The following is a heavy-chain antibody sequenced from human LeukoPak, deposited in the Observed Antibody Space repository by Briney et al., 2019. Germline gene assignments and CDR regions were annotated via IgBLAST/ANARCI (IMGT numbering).Heavy chain of an antibody. V-gene: IGHV1-18*01. J-gene: IGHJ4*02. CDR3: ARNLPSDYYDSRLFDY. Sequence: ASVKVSCKASGYTFTSYGISWVRQAPGQGLEWMGWISAYNGNTNYAQKLQGRVTMTTDTSTSTAYMELRSLRSDDTAVYYCARNLPSDYYDSRLFDYWGQGTLVTVSS. D-gene: IGHD3-22*01. CDR2: ISAYNGNT. CDR1: GYTFTSYG.